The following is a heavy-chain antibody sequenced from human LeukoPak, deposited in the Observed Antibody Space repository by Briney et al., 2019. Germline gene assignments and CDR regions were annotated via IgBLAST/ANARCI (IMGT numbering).Heavy chain of an antibody. CDR1: GFTVSSNY. CDR3: ARELRVAFNQLLNYYYYYYMDV. CDR2: IYSGGST. Sequence: GGSLRLSCAASGFTVSSNYMSWVRQAPGKGLEWVSVIYSGGSTYYADSVKGRFTISRDNSKNTLYLQMNSLRAEDTAVYYSARELRVAFNQLLNYYYYYYMDVWGKGTTVTVSS. D-gene: IGHD2-2*01. J-gene: IGHJ6*03. V-gene: IGHV3-66*02.